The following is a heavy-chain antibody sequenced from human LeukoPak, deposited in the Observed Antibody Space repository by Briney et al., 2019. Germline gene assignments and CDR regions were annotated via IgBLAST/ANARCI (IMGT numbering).Heavy chain of an antibody. Sequence: ASVKVSCKASGYTFTDYYMHWVRQAPGQGLEWMGRINPNSGGTNYAQKFQGRVTMTRDTSISTAYMELSRLRSDDTAVYYCARAGDPDYYFDYWGQGTLVTVSS. V-gene: IGHV1-2*06. CDR1: GYTFTDYY. CDR3: ARAGDPDYYFDY. D-gene: IGHD7-27*01. J-gene: IGHJ4*02. CDR2: INPNSGGT.